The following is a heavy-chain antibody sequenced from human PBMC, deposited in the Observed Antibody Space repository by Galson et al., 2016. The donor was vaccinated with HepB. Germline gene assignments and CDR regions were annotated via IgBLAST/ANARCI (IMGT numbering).Heavy chain of an antibody. D-gene: IGHD3-10*01. CDR3: ANSEGKYYYGMDV. V-gene: IGHV3-23*01. CDR1: GFTFSSYA. CDR2: ISGSGGST. J-gene: IGHJ6*02. Sequence: SLRLSCAASGFTFSSYAVSWVRQAPGKGLEWVSAISGSGGSTYYADSVKGRFTISRDNSKNTLYLQMNSLRAEDTAVYYCANSEGKYYYGMDVWGQGTTVTVSS.